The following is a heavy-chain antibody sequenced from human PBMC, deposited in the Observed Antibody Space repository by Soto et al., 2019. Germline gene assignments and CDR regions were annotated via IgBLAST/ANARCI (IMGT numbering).Heavy chain of an antibody. J-gene: IGHJ4*02. CDR1: GYTFTGYY. CDR2: INPNSGGT. CDR3: ARAYYYGSGSYYNDY. D-gene: IGHD3-10*01. Sequence: ASVKVSCKASGYTFTGYYMHWVRQAPGQGLEWMGWINPNSGGTNYAQKFQGWVTMTRDTSISTAYMELSRLRSDDTAVYYCARAYYYGSGSYYNDYWGQGTLVTVS. V-gene: IGHV1-2*04.